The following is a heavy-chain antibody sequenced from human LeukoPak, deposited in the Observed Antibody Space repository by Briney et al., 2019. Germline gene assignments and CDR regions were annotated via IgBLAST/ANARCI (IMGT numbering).Heavy chain of an antibody. D-gene: IGHD4-17*01. CDR3: TTGVNYGDSPFDY. V-gene: IGHV3-15*01. Sequence: KRGGSLRLSCAASGFTFSDAWMSWVRQAPGKGLEWVGRIKSKTDGGTTDYAAPVKGRFTISRDDSKNTLYLQMNSLKTEDTAVYYCTTGVNYGDSPFDYWGQGTLVTVSS. CDR1: GFTFSDAW. CDR2: IKSKTDGGTT. J-gene: IGHJ4*02.